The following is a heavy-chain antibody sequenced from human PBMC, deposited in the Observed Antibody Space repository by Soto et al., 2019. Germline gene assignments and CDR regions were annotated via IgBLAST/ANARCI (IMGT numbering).Heavy chain of an antibody. D-gene: IGHD6-13*01. J-gene: IGHJ5*02. CDR2: INIDGSST. CDR3: VRGIVAASWFDP. Sequence: PGGSLRLSCAASGFTFSSYWMNWVRQAPEKGLMWASRINIDGSSTSYADSVKGRFTISRVNAKNTLYLQMNSLRIEDTAVYYCVRGIVAASWFDPWGQGTLVTVSS. V-gene: IGHV3-74*01. CDR1: GFTFSSYW.